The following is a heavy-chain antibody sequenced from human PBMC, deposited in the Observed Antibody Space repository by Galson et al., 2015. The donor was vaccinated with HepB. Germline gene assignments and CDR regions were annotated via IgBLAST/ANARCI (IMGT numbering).Heavy chain of an antibody. V-gene: IGHV3-48*02. CDR1: GFTFSNYS. CDR3: VRELGVAATNSAYFYYYYMDV. Sequence: SLRLSCAGSGFTFSNYSMNWVRQAPGKGLEWLSYISSSSGPIFYADSVEGRFTISRDNAKNSLYLQMNSLTDDDTAVYYCVRELGVAATNSAYFYYYYMDVWGKGTAVTVSS. J-gene: IGHJ6*03. D-gene: IGHD6-25*01. CDR2: ISSSSGPI.